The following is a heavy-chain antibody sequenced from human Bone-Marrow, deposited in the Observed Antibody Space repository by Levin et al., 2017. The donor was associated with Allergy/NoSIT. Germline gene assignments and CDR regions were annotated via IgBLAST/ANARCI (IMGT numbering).Heavy chain of an antibody. V-gene: IGHV3-13*05. J-gene: IGHJ3*02. CDR2: LFPSAAP. CDR3: ARYNYAYNAFDI. Sequence: GFSLILSFSSSFFTFLLSPPPPLPPSPSPFLSFFSPLFPSAAPYYPDSVRGRFTITRDNAKNSLYLQMNGLSAGDTAVYYCARYNYAYNAFDIWGQGTMVTVSS. CDR1: FFTFLLSP. D-gene: IGHD3-10*01.